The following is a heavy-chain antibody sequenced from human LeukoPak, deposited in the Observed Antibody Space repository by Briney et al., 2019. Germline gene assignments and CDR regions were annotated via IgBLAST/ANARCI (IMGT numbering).Heavy chain of an antibody. CDR2: IYYSGST. J-gene: IGHJ4*02. D-gene: IGHD6-13*01. V-gene: IGHV4-59*01. CDR3: ARVTGYRIEDYFDY. CDR1: GGSISSYY. Sequence: SETLSLTCTVSGGSISSYYWSWIRQPPGKGLEWIGYIYYSGSTNYNPSLKSRVTISVKTSKNQFSLKLSSVTAADTAVYYCARVTGYRIEDYFDYWGQGTLVTVSS.